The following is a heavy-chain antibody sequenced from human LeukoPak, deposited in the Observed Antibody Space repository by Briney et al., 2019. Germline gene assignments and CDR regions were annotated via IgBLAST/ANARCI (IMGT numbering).Heavy chain of an antibody. CDR3: ARVVAPGYSSGFGY. CDR2: IYSGGST. D-gene: IGHD6-19*01. CDR1: GFTVSSNY. J-gene: IGHJ4*02. V-gene: IGHV3-53*01. Sequence: GGSLRLSCAASGFTVSSNYMSWVRQAPGKGLEWVSVIYSGGSTYYADSVKGRFTISRDNSKNTLYLQMNSLRAEDTAVYYCARVVAPGYSSGFGYWGQGTLVTVSS.